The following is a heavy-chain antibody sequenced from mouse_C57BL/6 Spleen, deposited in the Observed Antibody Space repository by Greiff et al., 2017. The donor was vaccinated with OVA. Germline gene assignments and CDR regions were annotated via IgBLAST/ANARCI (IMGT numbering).Heavy chain of an antibody. J-gene: IGHJ1*03. V-gene: IGHV5-9*01. Sequence: EVHLVESGGGLVKPGGSLKLSCAASGFTFSSYTMSWVRQTPEKRLEWVATISGGGGNTYYPDSVKGRVTISRDNAKNTLYLQMSSLRSEDTALYYCARPNDGYFYWYFDVWGTGTTVTVSS. CDR1: GFTFSSYT. D-gene: IGHD2-3*01. CDR2: ISGGGGNT. CDR3: ARPNDGYFYWYFDV.